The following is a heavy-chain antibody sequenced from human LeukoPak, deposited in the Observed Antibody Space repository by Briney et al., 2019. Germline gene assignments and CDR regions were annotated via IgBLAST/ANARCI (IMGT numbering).Heavy chain of an antibody. D-gene: IGHD6-19*01. Sequence: SETLSLTCTVSGGSISGSSYYWGWIRQPPGKGLEWIGSIYYSGSTYYNPSLKSRVTISVDTSKNQFSLKLNSVTATDTAVYYCAREGLSSGPTTVLDYWGQGTLVTVSS. V-gene: IGHV4-39*02. J-gene: IGHJ4*02. CDR2: IYYSGST. CDR1: GGSISGSSYY. CDR3: AREGLSSGPTTVLDY.